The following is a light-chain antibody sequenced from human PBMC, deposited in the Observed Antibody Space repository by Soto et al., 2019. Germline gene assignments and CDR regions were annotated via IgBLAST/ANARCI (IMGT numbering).Light chain of an antibody. CDR2: GAS. Sequence: IVMTQSPATLSVSLRERATLSCRASQSVSSSLAWYQQKPGQAPRLLIYGASTRATGIPARFSGSGSGTEFTLTISSLQSEDFAVYYCQQYYNWPRTFGQGTKLEIK. V-gene: IGKV3-15*01. CDR1: QSVSSS. J-gene: IGKJ2*01. CDR3: QQYYNWPRT.